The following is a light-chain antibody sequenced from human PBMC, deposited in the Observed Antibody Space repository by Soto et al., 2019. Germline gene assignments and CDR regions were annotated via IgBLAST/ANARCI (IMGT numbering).Light chain of an antibody. J-gene: IGKJ4*01. Sequence: EIVLTQSPDTLSLSPGERATLSCRASQSVRSNSLAWYQQKPGQAPRFLIYDASSRATGIPDRFSGSGSRTDVTLTISSREAEDFAVYYCQQYGSTPLTFGGGTKVDI. CDR3: QQYGSTPLT. CDR1: QSVRSNS. V-gene: IGKV3-20*01. CDR2: DAS.